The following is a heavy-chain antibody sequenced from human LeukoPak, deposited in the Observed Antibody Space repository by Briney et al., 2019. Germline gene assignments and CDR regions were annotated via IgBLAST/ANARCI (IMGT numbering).Heavy chain of an antibody. Sequence: SETLSLTCTVSGASISSYSGSWIRQPAGKGLEGIVRFYTSGNTNYNPSPKSRVTMSLATSKNQFSMTLSSVTAADTAVYYCARENSTTVTLEPFDYWGQGTLVTVSS. CDR1: GASISSYS. J-gene: IGHJ4*02. CDR3: ARENSTTVTLEPFDY. V-gene: IGHV4-4*07. D-gene: IGHD4-11*01. CDR2: FYTSGNT.